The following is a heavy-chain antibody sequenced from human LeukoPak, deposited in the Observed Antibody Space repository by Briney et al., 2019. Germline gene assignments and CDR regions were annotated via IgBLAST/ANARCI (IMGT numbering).Heavy chain of an antibody. CDR1: AFTFSSYV. CDR3: AKQESTQLYDFIDY. V-gene: IGHV3-23*01. J-gene: IGHJ4*02. Sequence: PGGSLRLSCAASAFTFSSYVMSWVRQAPGKGLEWVSAISGSGGSTYYADSVKGRFTISRDNSKNTLYLQMNSLRAEDTAVYYCAKQESTQLYDFIDYWGQGTLVTVSS. D-gene: IGHD3/OR15-3a*01. CDR2: ISGSGGST.